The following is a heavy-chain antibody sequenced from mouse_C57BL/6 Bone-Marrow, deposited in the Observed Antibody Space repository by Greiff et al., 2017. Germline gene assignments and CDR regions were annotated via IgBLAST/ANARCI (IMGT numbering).Heavy chain of an antibody. CDR1: GYTFTDYY. V-gene: IGHV1-26*01. CDR3: ASEDYAGGGCYYDY. CDR2: INPNNGGT. D-gene: IGHD2-4*01. J-gene: IGHJ2*01. Sequence: VQLQQSGPELVKPGASVKISCKASGYTFTDYYMNWVKQSHGQSLEWIGDINPNNGGTSYNQKFKGKATLTVDKSSSTAYMELRSLTSEDSAVYYCASEDYAGGGCYYDYWGQGTTLTVSS.